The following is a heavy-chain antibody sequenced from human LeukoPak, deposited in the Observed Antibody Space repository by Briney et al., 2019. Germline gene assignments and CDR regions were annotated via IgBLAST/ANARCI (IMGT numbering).Heavy chain of an antibody. CDR2: LSASGSNT. J-gene: IGHJ1*01. CDR3: ARDPAVNMVVPAAPSGH. Sequence: GGSLRLSCAASGFTFSTYAMTWLRQAPGKGLEWVSALSASGSNTYYADSVKGRFTISRDNSKNTLYLQMNSLRAEDTAVYYCARDPAVNMVVPAAPSGHWGQGTLVTVSS. V-gene: IGHV3-23*01. CDR1: GFTFSTYA. D-gene: IGHD2-2*01.